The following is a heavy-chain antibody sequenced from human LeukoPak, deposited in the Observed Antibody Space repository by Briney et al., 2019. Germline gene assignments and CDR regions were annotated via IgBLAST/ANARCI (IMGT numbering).Heavy chain of an antibody. CDR2: INPSGGST. V-gene: IGHV1-46*01. J-gene: IGHJ4*02. D-gene: IGHD2-21*02. CDR1: GYTFTSYY. Sequence: ASVKVSCKASGYTFTSYYMHWGRQAPGQGLEWMGIINPSGGSTSYAQKFQGRVTMTRDTSTSTVYMELSSLRSEDTAVYYCARDHAGAYCGGDCYSGGSPYWGQGTLVTVSS. CDR3: ARDHAGAYCGGDCYSGGSPY.